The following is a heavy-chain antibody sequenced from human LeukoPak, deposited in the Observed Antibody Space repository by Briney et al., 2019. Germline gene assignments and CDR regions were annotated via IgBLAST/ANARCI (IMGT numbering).Heavy chain of an antibody. V-gene: IGHV3-23*01. CDR2: ISGSGGST. D-gene: IGHD1-26*01. CDR1: GFTFSSYA. CDR3: ANYGATFYYYYGMDV. J-gene: IGHJ6*02. Sequence: GGSLRLSCAASGFTFSSYAMSWVRQAPGKGLEWVSAISGSGGSTYYVDSVKGRFTISRDNSKNTLYLQMNSLRAEDTAVYYCANYGATFYYYYGMDVWGQGTTVTVSS.